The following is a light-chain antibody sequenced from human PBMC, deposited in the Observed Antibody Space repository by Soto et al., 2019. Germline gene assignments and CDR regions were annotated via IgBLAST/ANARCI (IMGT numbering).Light chain of an antibody. CDR1: QSVSSSY. CDR2: GAS. V-gene: IGKV3-20*01. Sequence: EIVLTQSPGTLSLSPGERATLSCRASQSVSSSYLAWYQQKPGQAPRLLIYGASSRATGIPDRFSGSGSGTDFTLTISRLEPEDFAVYYCQQYGSSPPWGTFGQGTK. CDR3: QQYGSSPPWGT. J-gene: IGKJ1*01.